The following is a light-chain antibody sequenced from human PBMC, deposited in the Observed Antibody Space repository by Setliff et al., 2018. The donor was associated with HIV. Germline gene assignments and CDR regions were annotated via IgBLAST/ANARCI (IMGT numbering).Light chain of an antibody. Sequence: QSVLTQPASVSGSPGQSITISCTGTSSDVGGYNYVSWYQQHPGKVPKLIIYDVSNRPSGVSNRFSGSKSGNTASLTISGLQAEDEADYYCSSYTSSTTPYVIGTGTRSPS. CDR2: DVS. CDR3: SSYTSSTTPYV. CDR1: SSDVGGYNY. V-gene: IGLV2-14*03. J-gene: IGLJ1*01.